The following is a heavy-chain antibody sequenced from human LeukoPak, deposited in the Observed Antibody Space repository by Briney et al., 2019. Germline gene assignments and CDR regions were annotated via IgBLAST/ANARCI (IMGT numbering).Heavy chain of an antibody. CDR3: ARHRVGATYVDY. J-gene: IGHJ4*02. V-gene: IGHV4-4*09. Sequence: SETLSLTCTVSGGSISSYYWSWIRQPPGKGLEWIGYIYTSGSTNYNPSLKSRVTISVDTSKNQFSLKLSSVTAADTAVYYCARHRVGATYVDYWGQGTLSPSPQ. D-gene: IGHD1-26*01. CDR2: IYTSGST. CDR1: GGSISSYY.